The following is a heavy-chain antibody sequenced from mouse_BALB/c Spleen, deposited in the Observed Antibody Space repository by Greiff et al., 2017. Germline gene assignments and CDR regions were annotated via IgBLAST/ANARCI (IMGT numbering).Heavy chain of an antibody. CDR3: ARDFSSGYLFDY. Sequence: QVQLKQSGPGLVAPSQSLSITCTVSGFSLTSYGVHWVRQPPGKGLEWLGVIWAGGSTNYNSALMSRLSISKDNSKSQVFLKMNSLQTDDTAMYYCARDFSSGYLFDYWGQGTTLTVSS. J-gene: IGHJ2*01. CDR2: IWAGGST. CDR1: GFSLTSYG. V-gene: IGHV2-9*02. D-gene: IGHD3-1*01.